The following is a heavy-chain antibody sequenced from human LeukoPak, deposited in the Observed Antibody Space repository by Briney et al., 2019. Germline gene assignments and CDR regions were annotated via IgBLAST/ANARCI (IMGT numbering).Heavy chain of an antibody. CDR2: ISYDGSNK. V-gene: IGHV3-30*04. CDR3: ARFTFGGVIANEWFDP. J-gene: IGHJ5*02. D-gene: IGHD3-16*02. Sequence: GVSLRRSCAASGFTFSSYAMHWVRQAPGKGLEWVAVISYDGSNKYYADSVKGRFTISRDNSKNTLYLQMNSLRAEDTAVYYCARFTFGGVIANEWFDPWGQGTLVTVSS. CDR1: GFTFSSYA.